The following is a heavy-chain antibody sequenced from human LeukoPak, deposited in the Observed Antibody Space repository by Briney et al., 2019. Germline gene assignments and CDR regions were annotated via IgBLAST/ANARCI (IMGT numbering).Heavy chain of an antibody. Sequence: KPSETLSLTCTVSGGSISSSSYYWGWIRQPPGKGLEWIGSIYYSGSTYYNPSLKSRVTISVDTSKNQFSLKLSSVTAADTAVYYCAILSYDFWTKTSFDYWGQGTLVTVSS. CDR2: IYYSGST. CDR1: GGSISSSSYY. CDR3: AILSYDFWTKTSFDY. D-gene: IGHD3-3*01. V-gene: IGHV4-39*01. J-gene: IGHJ4*02.